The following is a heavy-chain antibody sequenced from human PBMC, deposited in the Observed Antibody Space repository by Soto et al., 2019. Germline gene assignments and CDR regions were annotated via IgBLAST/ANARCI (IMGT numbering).Heavy chain of an antibody. V-gene: IGHV3-74*01. Sequence: EVQLVESGGDLVQPGGSLRLSCAASGFTFGDYWMHWVRQSPGEGLVWISHINSDASGTGYADSVRGRFTVSRDNARNTVYLQMNSLRAEDTAMYYCASAQYLGQGTLVTVSS. CDR1: GFTFGDYW. CDR2: INSDASGT. J-gene: IGHJ4*02. CDR3: ASAQY.